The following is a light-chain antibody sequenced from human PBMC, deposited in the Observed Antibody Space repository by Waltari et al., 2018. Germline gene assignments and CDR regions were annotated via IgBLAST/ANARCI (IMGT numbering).Light chain of an antibody. Sequence: IQITQPPSSLSASVGDRVTITCQASQDISNYLNWYQQKPGKAPKLLIYDASNLETGVPSRFSGSGSGTDFTLTISSLQPEDIATYYCQQYYNLSLTFGQGTKVEIK. CDR2: DAS. CDR1: QDISNY. J-gene: IGKJ4*01. V-gene: IGKV1-33*01. CDR3: QQYYNLSLT.